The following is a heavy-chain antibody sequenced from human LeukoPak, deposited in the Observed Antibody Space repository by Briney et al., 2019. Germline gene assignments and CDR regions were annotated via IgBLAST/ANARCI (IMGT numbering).Heavy chain of an antibody. D-gene: IGHD3-10*01. CDR1: GGSFRGYY. Sequence: SETLSLTCAAYGGSFRGYYWSWIRQSPGKGREGMGETNHSGSTKYNPSLKSRVTISVDTSKNQFSLKLSSVTAADTAVYYCARGRVTMVRGAHGTQGYYMDVWGKGTTVTVSS. V-gene: IGHV4-34*01. CDR2: TNHSGST. J-gene: IGHJ6*03. CDR3: ARGRVTMVRGAHGTQGYYMDV.